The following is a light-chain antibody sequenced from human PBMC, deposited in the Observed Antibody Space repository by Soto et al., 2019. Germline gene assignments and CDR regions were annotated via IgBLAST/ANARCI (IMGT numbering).Light chain of an antibody. V-gene: IGLV2-14*01. CDR2: EVT. Sequence: QSALTQPASVSGSPGQSIAISCTGSSSDVGIYNYVSWYQQHPGKVPKLIIYEVTNRPSGVSNRFSGSKSGNTASLTISGLQAEDEVDYYCSSYTTSSTRVFGTGTKVTVL. CDR1: SSDVGIYNY. CDR3: SSYTTSSTRV. J-gene: IGLJ1*01.